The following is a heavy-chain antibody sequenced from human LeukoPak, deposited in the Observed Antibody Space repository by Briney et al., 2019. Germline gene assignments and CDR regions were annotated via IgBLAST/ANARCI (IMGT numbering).Heavy chain of an antibody. CDR2: IYYSGST. D-gene: IGHD5-18*01. V-gene: IGHV4-39*01. CDR3: ARPWGYSYGYEGSRWFDP. J-gene: IGHJ5*02. CDR1: GGSISSSSYY. Sequence: SETLSLTCTVSGGSISSSSYYWGWIRQPPGKGLEWIGSIYYSGSTYYNPSLKSRVTISVDTSKNQFSLKLSSVTAADTAVYYCARPWGYSYGYEGSRWFDPWGQGTLVTVSS.